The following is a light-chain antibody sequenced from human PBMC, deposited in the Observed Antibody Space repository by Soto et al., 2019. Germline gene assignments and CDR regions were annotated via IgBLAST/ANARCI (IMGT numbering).Light chain of an antibody. Sequence: EIVLTQSPATLSLSPGERATLSCRASQSVSSYLAWYQQKPGQAPRLLIYDASNRATGIPARFSGSGSGTDFTLTISSIEHEDIAVYYCQQRSNWPGTFGQGTKVEI. V-gene: IGKV3-11*01. J-gene: IGKJ1*01. CDR2: DAS. CDR3: QQRSNWPGT. CDR1: QSVSSY.